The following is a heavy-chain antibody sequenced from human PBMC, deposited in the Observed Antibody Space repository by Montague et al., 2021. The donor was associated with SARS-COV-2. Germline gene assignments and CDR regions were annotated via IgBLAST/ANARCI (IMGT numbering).Heavy chain of an antibody. D-gene: IGHD3-9*01. CDR2: VNQSGRTT. Sequence: SETLSLTCAVYGGSLTYHYWTWVRQPPGNGLEWVGEVNQSGRTTXYNSSLRSRATILVDRSNKQVSLTLEAVTAADTAVYYCARVPLHFDGFDYWGQGSLVTVSS. J-gene: IGHJ4*01. V-gene: IGHV4-34*01. CDR1: GGSLTYHY. CDR3: ARVPLHFDGFDY.